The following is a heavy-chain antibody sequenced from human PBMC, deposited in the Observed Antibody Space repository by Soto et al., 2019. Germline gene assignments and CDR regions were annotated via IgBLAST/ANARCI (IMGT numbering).Heavy chain of an antibody. CDR1: GSTFSSYA. J-gene: IGHJ4*02. V-gene: IGHV3-23*01. D-gene: IGHD2-2*01. CDR2: ISGSGGST. CDR3: AKGRGYCSSTSCYVGSDY. Sequence: EVQLLESGGGLVQPGGSLRLSCAASGSTFSSYAMSWVRQAPGKGLEWVSAISGSGGSTYYADSVKGRFTIARDNSKNTLYLQMNSLRAEDTAVYYCAKGRGYCSSTSCYVGSDYWGQGTLVTVSS.